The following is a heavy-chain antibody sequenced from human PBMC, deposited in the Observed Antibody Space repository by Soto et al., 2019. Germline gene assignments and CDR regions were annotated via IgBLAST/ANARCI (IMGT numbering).Heavy chain of an antibody. CDR1: GGTFSSYA. CDR2: IIPIFGTA. Sequence: AVKVSCKASGGTFSSYAISWVRQAPGQGLEWMGGIIPIFGTANYAQKFQGRVTITADESTSTAYMELSSLRSEDTAVYYCARGSSSGSYYNHYYYYGMDVWGQGTTVTVSS. V-gene: IGHV1-69*13. J-gene: IGHJ6*02. D-gene: IGHD1-26*01. CDR3: ARGSSSGSYYNHYYYYGMDV.